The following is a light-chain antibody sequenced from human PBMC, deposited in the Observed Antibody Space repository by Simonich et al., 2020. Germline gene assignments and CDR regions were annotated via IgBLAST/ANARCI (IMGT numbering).Light chain of an antibody. CDR1: SSDVGGYNY. V-gene: IGLV2-8*01. J-gene: IGLJ2*01. Sequence: QSALTQPPSASGSPGQSVTISCTGTSSDVGGYNYVSWYQQHPGKAPQLMIYEVSKLPAGVPDRFSGSKSGNTASLTVSGLQAEDEADYYCSSYAGSNNFVVFGGGTKLTVL. CDR2: EVS. CDR3: SSYAGSNNFVV.